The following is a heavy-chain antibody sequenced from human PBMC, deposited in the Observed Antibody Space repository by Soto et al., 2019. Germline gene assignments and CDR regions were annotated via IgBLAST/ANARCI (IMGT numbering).Heavy chain of an antibody. CDR3: ARGGTTRGDAFDI. V-gene: IGHV1-69*02. D-gene: IGHD3-3*01. CDR2: IIPILGIA. Sequence: SVKVSCKASGGTFRSSTISWVRQAPGQGLEWMGRIIPILGIANYAQKFQGRVTITADKSTSTAYMELSSLRSEDTAVYYCARGGTTRGDAFDIWGQGTMVTVSS. CDR1: GGTFRSST. J-gene: IGHJ3*02.